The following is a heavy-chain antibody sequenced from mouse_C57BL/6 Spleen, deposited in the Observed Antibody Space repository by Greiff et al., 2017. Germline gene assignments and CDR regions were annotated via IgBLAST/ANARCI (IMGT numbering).Heavy chain of an antibody. CDR3: ARSGGYYWFAY. CDR2: IYPSDSET. V-gene: IGHV1-61*01. J-gene: IGHJ3*01. D-gene: IGHD2-3*01. CDR1: GYTFTSYW. Sequence: QVQLQQSGPELVKPGASVKLSCKASGYTFTSYWMDWVKQRPGQGLEWIGNIYPSDSETHYNQKFKDKATLTVDKSSSTAYMQLSSLTSEDSAVYYCARSGGYYWFAYWGQGTLVTVSA.